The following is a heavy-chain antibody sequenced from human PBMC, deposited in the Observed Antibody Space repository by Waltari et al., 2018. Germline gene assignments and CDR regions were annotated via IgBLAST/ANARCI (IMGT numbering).Heavy chain of an antibody. Sequence: YWGCVRQAPGKGLEYIGGIYYSGSTDYNPTLESRVTIPGDTSKNQFSLKLSSVPAADTAVYYCARHWKKRGYRFDPWGHGTLVTVSS. CDR3: ARHWKKRGYRFDP. J-gene: IGHJ5*02. D-gene: IGHD5-12*01. V-gene: IGHV4-39*01. CDR2: IYYSGST. CDR1: Y.